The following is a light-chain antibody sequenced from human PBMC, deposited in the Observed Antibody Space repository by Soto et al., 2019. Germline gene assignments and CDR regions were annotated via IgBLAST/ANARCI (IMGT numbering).Light chain of an antibody. V-gene: IGKV1-5*01. CDR1: QSIGGY. CDR2: DAS. Sequence: DIQMTQSPSTLSASVGDRVTITCRAGQSIGGYLAWYQQKPGKAPKVLIYDASNLEIWVPSRFSGSGSGTEFTLTIIGLQPDDFATYYCQQYLSPSPYTFGQGTKVE. CDR3: QQYLSPSPYT. J-gene: IGKJ2*01.